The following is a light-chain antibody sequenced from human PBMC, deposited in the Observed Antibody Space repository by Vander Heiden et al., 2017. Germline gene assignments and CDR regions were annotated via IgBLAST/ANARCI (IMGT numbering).Light chain of an antibody. Sequence: QSALTQPASVSGSPGQSNPSSGTGTSSYVGNYNYVSWHQQHPGKAPKIMIYDVSHRPSGVSNRFSGSKSGNTASLTISGLQAEDEADYYCSSYTSSFVVFGGGTKLTVL. CDR2: DVS. J-gene: IGLJ2*01. CDR3: SSYTSSFVV. CDR1: SSYVGNYNY. V-gene: IGLV2-14*01.